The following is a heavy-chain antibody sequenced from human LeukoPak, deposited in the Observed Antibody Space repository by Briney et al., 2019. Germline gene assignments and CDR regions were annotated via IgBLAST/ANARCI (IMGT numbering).Heavy chain of an antibody. CDR2: IYYSGST. V-gene: IGHV4-59*08. CDR1: GGSISSYY. Sequence: PSETLSLTCTVSGGSISSYYWNWIRQPPGKGLEWIGYIYYSGSTNYNPSLKSRVTISIDTSKNEFSLKLSSVTAADTAIYYCASRRVGAFDYWGQGTLVTVSS. D-gene: IGHD1-26*01. CDR3: ASRRVGAFDY. J-gene: IGHJ4*02.